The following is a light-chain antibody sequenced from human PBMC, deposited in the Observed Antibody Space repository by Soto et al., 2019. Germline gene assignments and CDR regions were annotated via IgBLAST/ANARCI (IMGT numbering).Light chain of an antibody. V-gene: IGKV1-5*03. CDR1: GSINSW. CDR2: KAS. Sequence: DIQMTQSPSTLSASVGDRVIITCRASGSINSWLAWYQQKPGKAPKLLIYKASTLKSGDPSRFSGSGSGTAFTLTISSLQPDDSATNYCQHYNSYSEAFGQGTKVDIK. J-gene: IGKJ1*01. CDR3: QHYNSYSEA.